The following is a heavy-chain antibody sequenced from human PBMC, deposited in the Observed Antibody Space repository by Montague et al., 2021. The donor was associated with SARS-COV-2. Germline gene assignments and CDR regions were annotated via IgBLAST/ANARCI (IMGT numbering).Heavy chain of an antibody. J-gene: IGHJ5*02. CDR1: CGSISSSSYY. CDR2: IYYSGST. V-gene: IGHV4-39*01. CDR3: ARQGDQLLLEYWFDP. D-gene: IGHD2-2*01. Sequence: SETLSLTCTVSCGSISSSSYYWGWIRQPPGKGLEWIGSIYYSGSTYYKPSLKSRVTISVDTSKNQFSLKLSSVTAADTAVYYCARQGDQLLLEYWFDPWGQGTLVTVSS.